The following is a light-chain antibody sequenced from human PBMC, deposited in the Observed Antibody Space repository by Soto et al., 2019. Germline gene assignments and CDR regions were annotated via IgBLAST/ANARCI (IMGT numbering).Light chain of an antibody. CDR1: SSNIGAGFD. J-gene: IGLJ3*02. Sequence: QSVLTQPPSVSGAPGQRVTIPCTGSSSNIGAGFDVHWYQQLPGTAPKLLIYGNSNRPSGVPERFSGSKSGSSASLAITGLQAEDEAEYYCQSYDNTLNGWVCGGGTKLTVL. V-gene: IGLV1-40*01. CDR3: QSYDNTLNGWV. CDR2: GNS.